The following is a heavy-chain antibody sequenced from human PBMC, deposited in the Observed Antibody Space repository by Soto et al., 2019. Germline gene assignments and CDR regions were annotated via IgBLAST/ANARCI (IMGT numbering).Heavy chain of an antibody. V-gene: IGHV4-30-4*01. D-gene: IGHD6-13*01. J-gene: IGHJ2*01. Sequence: QVQLQESGPGLVKPSQTLSLTCTVSGGSISSGDYYWSWIRQPPGKGLEWIGYIYYSGSTYYNPSLNGRVTISVDTSKNQFSLKLSSVTAADTAVYYCARDGGAAAGIDWYFDLWGRGTLVTVSS. CDR2: IYYSGST. CDR3: ARDGGAAAGIDWYFDL. CDR1: GGSISSGDYY.